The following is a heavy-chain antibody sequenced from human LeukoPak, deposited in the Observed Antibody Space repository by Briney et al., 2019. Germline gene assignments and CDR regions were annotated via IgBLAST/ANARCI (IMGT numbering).Heavy chain of an antibody. Sequence: GGSLRLSCAASGFTFSSYAMSWVRQAPGKGLEWVSAISGSGGSTYYADFVEGRFTISRDNSKNTLYLQMNTLRAEDTAVYYCAKEREAFSGSAEIDYWGQGTLVTVSS. D-gene: IGHD6-19*01. CDR3: AKEREAFSGSAEIDY. CDR1: GFTFSSYA. V-gene: IGHV3-23*01. CDR2: ISGSGGST. J-gene: IGHJ4*02.